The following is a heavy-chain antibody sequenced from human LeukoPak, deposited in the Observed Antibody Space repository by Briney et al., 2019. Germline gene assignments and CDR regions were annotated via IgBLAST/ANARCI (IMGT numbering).Heavy chain of an antibody. Sequence: GGSLRLSCAASGFTFSSYAMNWVRQAPGKGLEWASIISASGASTYYADSVKGRFTISRDNSNNTLYLQMNSLRAEDTAIYYCAKNVAASPFRYFDSWGQGTLVTVSS. V-gene: IGHV3-23*01. CDR3: AKNVAASPFRYFDS. J-gene: IGHJ4*02. D-gene: IGHD6-13*01. CDR2: ISASGAST. CDR1: GFTFSSYA.